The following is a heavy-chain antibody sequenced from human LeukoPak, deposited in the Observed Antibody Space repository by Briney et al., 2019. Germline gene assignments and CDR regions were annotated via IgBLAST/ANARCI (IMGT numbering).Heavy chain of an antibody. J-gene: IGHJ6*03. D-gene: IGHD3-10*01. CDR1: GGSISSSTYY. CDR3: ARRVGRWFGERAYYYNYMDV. Sequence: NPSETLSLTCTVSGGSISSSTYYWGWIRQPPGKGLEWIGTIYNSGSTYYNPSLKSRVTISVDTSKNQFSLKLISVTAADTAVYYCARRVGRWFGERAYYYNYMDVWGKGTTVTISS. V-gene: IGHV4-39*07. CDR2: IYNSGST.